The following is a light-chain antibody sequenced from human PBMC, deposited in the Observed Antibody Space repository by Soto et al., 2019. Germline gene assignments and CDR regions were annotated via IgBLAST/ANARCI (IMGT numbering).Light chain of an antibody. J-gene: IGLJ1*01. CDR2: CNT. CDR3: SSYTRSRAYV. CDR1: SSNIGTVYA. V-gene: IGLV1-40*01. Sequence: QSVLPQPPSVSGAPGQRVTICCTRSSSNIGTVYAVHWSQQVAGKAPKLLIYCNTNRPSGVHDRFSGYKSRTSASLKISGLQAEDEADYYCSSYTRSRAYVFGIGSKVTVV.